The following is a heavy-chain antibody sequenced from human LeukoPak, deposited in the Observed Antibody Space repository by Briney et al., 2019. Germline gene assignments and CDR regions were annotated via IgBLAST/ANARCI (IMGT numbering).Heavy chain of an antibody. CDR2: IFYSGST. Sequence: GSLRLSCAASGFTFSSYSMNWVRQPPGKGLEWIGNIFYSGSTYYSPSLRSRVTISLDTSRNQFSLQLSSVTAADTAVYYCATEDYCSGRACNPVWGQGTLVTVSS. D-gene: IGHD2-15*01. V-gene: IGHV4-59*12. CDR1: GFTFSSYS. CDR3: ATEDYCSGRACNPV. J-gene: IGHJ3*01.